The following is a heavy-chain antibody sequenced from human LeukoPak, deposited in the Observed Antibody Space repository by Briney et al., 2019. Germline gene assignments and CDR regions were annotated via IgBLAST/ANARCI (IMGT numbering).Heavy chain of an antibody. D-gene: IGHD2-2*01. V-gene: IGHV1-18*01. CDR1: GYTFTSYG. Sequence: ASVKVSCKASGYTFTSYGISWVRQAPGQGLEWMGWISAYNGNTNYAQKLQGRVTMTTDTSTSTAYMELRSLRSDDTAVYYCAVADGRIVPGTVSYYYGMDVWGQGTTVTVSS. CDR2: ISAYNGNT. CDR3: AVADGRIVPGTVSYYYGMDV. J-gene: IGHJ6*02.